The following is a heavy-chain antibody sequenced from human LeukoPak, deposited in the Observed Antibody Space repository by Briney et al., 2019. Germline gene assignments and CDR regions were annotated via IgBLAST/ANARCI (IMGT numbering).Heavy chain of an antibody. CDR1: GGSISRSN. J-gene: IGHJ6*03. Sequence: SETLSLTCTVSGGSISRSNWGWIRQPPGKGLEWIGSIYYSGSTYYNPSLKSRVTISVDTSENQFSLKLSSVTAADTAVYYCARDGGYSNPYYYYYYYMDVWGKGTTVTVSS. D-gene: IGHD4-11*01. CDR2: IYYSGST. V-gene: IGHV4-39*07. CDR3: ARDGGYSNPYYYYYYYMDV.